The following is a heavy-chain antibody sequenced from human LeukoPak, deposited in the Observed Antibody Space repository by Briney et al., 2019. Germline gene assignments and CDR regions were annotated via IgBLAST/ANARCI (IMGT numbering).Heavy chain of an antibody. D-gene: IGHD6-19*01. CDR3: ARRAAVAKTGIWWFDP. V-gene: IGHV4-39*07. CDR1: GGSMISSSHV. J-gene: IGHJ5*02. Sequence: SETLSLTCTLSGGSMISSSHVWGWIRQPPGTGLEWIANIYYTGSSYYSPSLESRVTISVDTSKNQFSLKLRSVTAADTAVYYCARRAAVAKTGIWWFDPWGQGTLVTVSS. CDR2: IYYTGSS.